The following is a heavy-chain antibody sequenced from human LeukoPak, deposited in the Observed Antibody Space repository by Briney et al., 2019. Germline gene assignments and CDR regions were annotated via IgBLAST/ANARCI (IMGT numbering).Heavy chain of an antibody. CDR2: IYHTGNT. CDR3: ARGFFVRENPGSWFDP. CDR1: GGSISSGGYS. V-gene: IGHV4-30-2*01. D-gene: IGHD3-10*02. J-gene: IGHJ5*02. Sequence: SETLSLTCAVSGGSISSGGYSWNWIRQPPGKGLEWIGYIYHTGNTFYNPSLKSRVTISVDRSKNQFSLRLTSVTAADTAVYYCARGFFVRENPGSWFDPWGQGTLVAVSP.